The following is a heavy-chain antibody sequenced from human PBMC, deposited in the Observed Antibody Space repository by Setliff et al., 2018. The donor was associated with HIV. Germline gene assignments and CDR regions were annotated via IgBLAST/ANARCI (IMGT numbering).Heavy chain of an antibody. CDR3: ARRSGPVTGDYNWFDP. D-gene: IGHD2-21*02. CDR1: SGFISGRSYY. CDR2: IYYSGNT. J-gene: IGHJ5*02. Sequence: SSETLSLTCTVSSGFISGRSYYWGWIRQPPGKGLEWIGNIYYSGNTYYNPSLKSRVTISIDTSKNQFSLKLRSVTAADTAVYYCARRSGPVTGDYNWFDPWGQGTLVTV. V-gene: IGHV4-39*07.